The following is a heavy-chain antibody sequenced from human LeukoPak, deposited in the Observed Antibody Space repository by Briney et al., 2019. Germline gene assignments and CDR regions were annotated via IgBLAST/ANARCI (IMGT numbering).Heavy chain of an antibody. CDR3: ARDFHSWSAAGTNY. CDR2: INPNSGGT. CDR1: GYTFSGYY. V-gene: IGHV1-2*02. Sequence: GASVKVSCKASGYTFSGYYIHWVRQAPGQGLEWMGWINPNSGGTSYAQMFQGRVTMTRDTSVSTAYMELSSLRSEDTAVYYCARDFHSWSAAGTNYWGQGTLVTVSS. D-gene: IGHD6-13*01. J-gene: IGHJ4*02.